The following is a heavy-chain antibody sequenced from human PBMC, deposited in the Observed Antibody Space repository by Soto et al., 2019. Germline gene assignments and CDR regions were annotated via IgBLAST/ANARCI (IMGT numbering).Heavy chain of an antibody. CDR1: GFTFSSYG. V-gene: IGHV3-23*01. CDR3: ARERDDNGGYYPKPFVA. D-gene: IGHD3-22*01. CDR2: ISGSGGTT. Sequence: PGGSLRLSCAASGFTFSSYGMSWVRQAPGKGLEWVSVISGSGGTTYYADSVKGRFTISRDNSRNALYLQMNSLRAEDTAVYYCARERDDNGGYYPKPFVAWGQGIRVTVSS. J-gene: IGHJ4*02.